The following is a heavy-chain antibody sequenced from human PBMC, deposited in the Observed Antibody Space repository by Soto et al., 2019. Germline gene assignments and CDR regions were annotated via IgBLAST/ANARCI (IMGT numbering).Heavy chain of an antibody. CDR2: INPNSGGT. J-gene: IGHJ4*02. CDR1: GYTFTGYY. Sequence: ASVKVSCKASGYTFTGYYMHWVRQAPGQGLEWMGWINPNSGGTNYAQKFQGWVTMTRDTSISTAYMELSRLRSDDTAVYYCARGDSLEMATITYYFDYWGQGTLVTVSS. V-gene: IGHV1-2*04. CDR3: ARGDSLEMATITYYFDY. D-gene: IGHD5-12*01.